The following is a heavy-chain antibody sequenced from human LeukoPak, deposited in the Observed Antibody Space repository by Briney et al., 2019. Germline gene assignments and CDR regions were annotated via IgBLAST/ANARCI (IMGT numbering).Heavy chain of an antibody. CDR3: ARGVMQLVPYYYYYMDV. CDR2: IRYDGSNK. CDR1: GFTFSSYA. J-gene: IGHJ6*03. D-gene: IGHD6-13*01. V-gene: IGHV3-30*02. Sequence: GGSLRLSCAASGFTFSSYAMHWVRQAPGKGLEWVAFIRYDGSNKYYADSVKGRFTISRDNSKNTLYLHVNSLRPEDTAVYYCARGVMQLVPYYYYYMDVWGKGTTVTISS.